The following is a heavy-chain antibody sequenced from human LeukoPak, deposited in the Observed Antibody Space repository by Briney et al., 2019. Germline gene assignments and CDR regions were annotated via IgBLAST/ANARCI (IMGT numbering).Heavy chain of an antibody. J-gene: IGHJ6*02. V-gene: IGHV4-59*12. CDR2: IYYSGST. CDR3: ARGGDSGSSTGYYYYGMDV. Sequence: SETLSLTCTVSGGSISSYYWSWIRQPPGKGLEWIGYIYYSGSTNYNPSLKSRVTISVDTSKNQLSLKLSSVTAADTAVYYCARGGDSGSSTGYYYYGMDVWGQGTTVTVSS. CDR1: GGSISSYY. D-gene: IGHD1-26*01.